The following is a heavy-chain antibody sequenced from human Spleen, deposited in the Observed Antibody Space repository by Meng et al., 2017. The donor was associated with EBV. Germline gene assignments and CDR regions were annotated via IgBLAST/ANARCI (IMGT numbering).Heavy chain of an antibody. CDR2: IGSAGYT. J-gene: IGHJ4*02. D-gene: IGHD2-21*02. CDR1: RLTFSDYD. V-gene: IGHV3-13*01. Sequence: GQVVGAGGCLVQPGGSLRLSCSVSRLTFSDYDMHWVRQATGKGLAWVSAIGSAGYTYYAGSVKGRFTISRENAKNSLYLQMNSLRAGDTAVYFCARGDPPDYWGQGVLSPSPQ. CDR3: ARGDPPDY.